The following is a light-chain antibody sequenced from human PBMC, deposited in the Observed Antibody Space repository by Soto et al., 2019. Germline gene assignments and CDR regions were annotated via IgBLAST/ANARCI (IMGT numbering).Light chain of an antibody. CDR1: SSDIGAYDY. J-gene: IGLJ1*01. V-gene: IGLV2-14*01. Sequence: QSALTQPASLSGSPGQSITISCTGTSSDIGAYDYVSWFQQHPGKAPKLMISEVNNRPSGVSNRFSGSKSGNTAYLTISGLQVEDEADYYCCSYAADSFTYVCGTGTKVTAL. CDR2: EVN. CDR3: CSYAADSFTYV.